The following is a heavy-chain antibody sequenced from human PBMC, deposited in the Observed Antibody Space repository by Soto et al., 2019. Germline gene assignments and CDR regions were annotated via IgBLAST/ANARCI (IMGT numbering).Heavy chain of an antibody. CDR2: ISYDGSKK. J-gene: IGHJ5*02. V-gene: IGHV3-30-3*01. Sequence: QAQLVESGGGVVQPGRSLRLSCAASGFTFSHYAMHWVRQAPGKGLEWVAIISYDGSKKYYGDSVKGRFTISRDNSKNTLYLRMNRLRVEDTAVYYCARDVAGKNYFDPWGQGTPVTVSS. CDR3: ARDVAGKNYFDP. D-gene: IGHD1-7*01. CDR1: GFTFSHYA.